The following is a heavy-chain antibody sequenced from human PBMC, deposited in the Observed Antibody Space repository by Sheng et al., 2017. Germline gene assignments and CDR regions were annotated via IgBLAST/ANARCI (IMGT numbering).Heavy chain of an antibody. Sequence: EVQLVESGGGLVQPGGSLRLSCAASGFTFSSYAMSWVRQAPGKGLEWVSAISGSGGSTYYADSVKGRFTISRDNSKNTLYLQMNSLRAEDTAVYYCAKVPNSVVKGFRHPFDIWGQGTMVTVSS. CDR2: ISGSGGST. D-gene: IGHD2-21*01. CDR1: GFTFSSYA. CDR3: AKVPNSVVKGFRHPFDI. J-gene: IGHJ3*02. V-gene: IGHV3-23*04.